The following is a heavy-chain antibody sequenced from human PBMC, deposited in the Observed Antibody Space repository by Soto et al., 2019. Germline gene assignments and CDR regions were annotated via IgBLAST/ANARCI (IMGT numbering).Heavy chain of an antibody. V-gene: IGHV1-18*01. J-gene: IGHJ4*02. Sequence: GASVKVSCKASGYTFTSYGISWVRQAPGQGLDWMGWISAYNGNTNYAQKLQGRVTMTTDTSTSTAYMELRSLRSDDTAVYYCARTRYYYDSSGPQPHCFDYWGQGTLVTVSS. CDR3: ARTRYYYDSSGPQPHCFDY. CDR2: ISAYNGNT. CDR1: GYTFTSYG. D-gene: IGHD3-22*01.